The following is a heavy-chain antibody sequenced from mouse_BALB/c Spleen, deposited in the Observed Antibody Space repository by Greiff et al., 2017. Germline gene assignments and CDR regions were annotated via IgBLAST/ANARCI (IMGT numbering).Heavy chain of an antibody. V-gene: IGHV1S56*01. CDR2: IYPGNVNT. CDR1: GYTFTSYY. CDR3: ARGSTTVVAPSGAMDY. Sequence: VQLQQSGPELVKPGASVRISCKASGYTFTSYYIHWVKQRPGQGLEWIGWIYPGNVNTKYNEKFKGKATLIADKSSSTAYMQLSSLTSEDSAVYFCARGSTTVVAPSGAMDYWGQGTSVTVSS. D-gene: IGHD1-1*01. J-gene: IGHJ4*01.